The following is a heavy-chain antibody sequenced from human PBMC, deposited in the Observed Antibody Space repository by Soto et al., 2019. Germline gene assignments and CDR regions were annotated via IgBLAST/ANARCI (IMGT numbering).Heavy chain of an antibody. J-gene: IGHJ6*02. CDR2: IYYSGST. D-gene: IGHD3-10*01. CDR1: GGSISSYY. Sequence: SETLSLTCTVSGGSISSYYWSWIRQPPGKGLEWIGYIYYSGSTNYNPSLKSRVTISVDTSKNQFSLKLSSVTAADTAVYYCARRGGFYYYYGMDVWGQGTTVTVSS. CDR3: ARRGGFYYYYGMDV. V-gene: IGHV4-59*01.